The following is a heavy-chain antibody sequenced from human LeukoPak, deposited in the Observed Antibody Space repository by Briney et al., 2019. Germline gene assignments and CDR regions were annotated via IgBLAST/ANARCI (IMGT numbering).Heavy chain of an antibody. CDR2: ISGSSSYI. V-gene: IGHV3-21*01. CDR3: AREGRYCSSTSCYWGY. CDR1: GFTFSSYT. Sequence: GGSLRLSCAASGFTFSSYTMSWVRQAPGKGLEWVSSISGSSSYIYYADSMKGRFIISRDNAKNSLYLQMSGLRAEDTAVYYCAREGRYCSSTSCYWGYWGQGTLVTVSS. J-gene: IGHJ4*02. D-gene: IGHD2-2*01.